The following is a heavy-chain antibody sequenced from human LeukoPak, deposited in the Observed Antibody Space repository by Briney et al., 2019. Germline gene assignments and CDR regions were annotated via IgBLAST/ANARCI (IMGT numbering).Heavy chain of an antibody. CDR3: ATIQEREFDY. V-gene: IGHV3-30*02. CDR1: GFTFSSYG. J-gene: IGHJ4*02. D-gene: IGHD5-18*01. CDR2: IRYDGSNK. Sequence: GGSLRLSCAASGFTFSSYGMHWVRQAPGKGLEWVAFIRYDGSNKYYADSVKGRFTISRDNAKNSLYLQMNSLRAEDTAVYYCATIQEREFDYWGQGTLVTVSS.